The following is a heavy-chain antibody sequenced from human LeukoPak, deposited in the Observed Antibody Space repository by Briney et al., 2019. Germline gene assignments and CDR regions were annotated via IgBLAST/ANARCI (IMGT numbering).Heavy chain of an antibody. J-gene: IGHJ4*02. CDR1: GFTFSSDE. Sequence: GGSLRLSCAASGFTFSSDEMNWVRQAPGEGLEWISYISSRGGTIKYADSVKGRFTISRDNAKNSLYLQMNSLRAEDTAVYYCARISGWYCDYWGQGTLVTVSS. V-gene: IGHV3-48*03. CDR2: ISSRGGTI. D-gene: IGHD6-19*01. CDR3: ARISGWYCDY.